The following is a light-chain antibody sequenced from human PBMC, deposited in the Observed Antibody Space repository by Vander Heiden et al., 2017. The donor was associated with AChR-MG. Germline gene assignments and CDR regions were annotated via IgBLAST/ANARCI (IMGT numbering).Light chain of an antibody. CDR1: QSVRSSY. Sequence: EIVLTQSPGTLSLSPGERATLSCRASQSVRSSYLAWYQHKPGQAPRLLIYGASTRATGIPDRFSGSGSRTDFTLTISRLEPEDFAVYYCQQYGSSPYTFGQGTKLEIK. V-gene: IGKV3-20*01. CDR3: QQYGSSPYT. J-gene: IGKJ2*01. CDR2: GAS.